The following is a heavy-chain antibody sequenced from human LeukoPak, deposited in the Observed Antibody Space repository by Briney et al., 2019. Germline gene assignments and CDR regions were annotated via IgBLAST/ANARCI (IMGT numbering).Heavy chain of an antibody. D-gene: IGHD3-22*01. J-gene: IGHJ4*02. CDR1: GFTFSSYS. V-gene: IGHV3-21*01. Sequence: GGSLRLSCAASGFTFSSYSMNWVRQAPGKGLGWVSSISSSSSYIYYADSVKGRFTISRDNAKNSLYLQMNSLRAEDTAVYYCARDTDQYYYDSSGYPWGQGTLVTVSS. CDR3: ARDTDQYYYDSSGYP. CDR2: ISSSSSYI.